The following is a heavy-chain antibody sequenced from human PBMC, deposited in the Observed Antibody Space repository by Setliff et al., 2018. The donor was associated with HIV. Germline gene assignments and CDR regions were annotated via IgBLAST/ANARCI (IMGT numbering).Heavy chain of an antibody. V-gene: IGHV4-59*01. J-gene: IGHJ6*03. CDR2: IHYSGST. Sequence: SETLSLTCTVSGGSISSSYWTWTRQPPGKGLEWIGNIHYSGSTNYNPSLKSRVTISVDTSRSQFSLKLSSVTAADTAVYYCARVDGSSSWFYYYYYYMDIWGKGTTVTVSS. D-gene: IGHD6-13*01. CDR1: GGSISSSY. CDR3: ARVDGSSSWFYYYYYYMDI.